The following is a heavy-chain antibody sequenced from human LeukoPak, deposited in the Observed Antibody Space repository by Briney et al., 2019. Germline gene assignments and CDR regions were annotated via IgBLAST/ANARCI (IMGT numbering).Heavy chain of an antibody. CDR1: GFAFSSYW. CDR2: INQDGNSQ. D-gene: IGHD2-2*02. CDR3: ARLGYCSSTSCYTTTGAIAAAADS. Sequence: GGSLRLSCEASGFAFSSYWASWVRQAPGKGLEWVANINQDGNSQNYVDSVRGRFTISRDNAKNSLYLQMNSLRAEDTAVYYCARLGYCSSTSCYTTTGAIAAAADSWGQGTLVTVSS. J-gene: IGHJ4*02. V-gene: IGHV3-7*01.